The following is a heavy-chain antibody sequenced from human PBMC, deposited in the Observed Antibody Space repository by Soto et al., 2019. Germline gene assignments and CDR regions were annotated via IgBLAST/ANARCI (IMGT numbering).Heavy chain of an antibody. J-gene: IGHJ5*02. CDR1: GGSISSYY. Sequence: SETLSLTCTVSGGSISSYYWSWIRQPPGKGLEWIGYIYYSGSTNYNPSLKSRVTISVDTSKNQFSLKLSSVTAADTAVYYCARVNSGYPGKWFDPWGQGTLVTVSS. CDR2: IYYSGST. V-gene: IGHV4-59*01. D-gene: IGHD5-12*01. CDR3: ARVNSGYPGKWFDP.